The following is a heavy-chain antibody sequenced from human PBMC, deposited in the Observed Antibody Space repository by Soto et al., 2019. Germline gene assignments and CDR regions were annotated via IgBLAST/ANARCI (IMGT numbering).Heavy chain of an antibody. J-gene: IGHJ5*02. D-gene: IGHD5-18*01. Sequence: GGSLRLSCAASGFTFSNYAISWVRQAPGKGLEWVSSITSSSNYIFYADSVKGRFIISRDNAKNSLYLQMNSLRAEDTAVYYCASDLGRGYSYGFPWGQGGQVTV. CDR3: ASDLGRGYSYGFP. CDR2: ITSSSNYI. V-gene: IGHV3-21*01. CDR1: GFTFSNYA.